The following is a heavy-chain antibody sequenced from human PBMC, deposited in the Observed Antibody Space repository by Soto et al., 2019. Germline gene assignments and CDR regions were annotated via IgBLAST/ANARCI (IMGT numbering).Heavy chain of an antibody. CDR2: LNAGNGDT. D-gene: IGHD6-19*01. CDR3: ARTVAGALDY. V-gene: IGHV1-3*01. J-gene: IGHJ4*02. CDR1: GFSFTYYA. Sequence: QVQLVQSGAELKKPGASVMLACKTSGFSFTYYAIHWVRQAPGQSLEWMGWLNAGNGDTKYSQRFQGRVAITRDTSASTAYMELSSLRFEDTAVYYCARTVAGALDYWGQGTLVTVSS.